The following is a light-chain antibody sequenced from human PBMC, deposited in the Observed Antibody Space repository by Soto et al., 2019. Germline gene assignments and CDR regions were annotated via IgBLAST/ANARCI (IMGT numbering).Light chain of an antibody. CDR1: QSISRY. CDR2: AAS. CDR3: QQNYRATPWT. Sequence: IKMTQSPSSLSASVGDRITITCRASQSISRYLNWYQHKPGKAPKLLINAASSLERGVPSRFSGGGSGTDFTLNISSLQPDDFATYYCQQNYRATPWTSCQGTNVDI. V-gene: IGKV1-39*01. J-gene: IGKJ1*01.